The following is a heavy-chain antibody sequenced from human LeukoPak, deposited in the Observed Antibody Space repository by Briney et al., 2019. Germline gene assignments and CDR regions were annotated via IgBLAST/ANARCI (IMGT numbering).Heavy chain of an antibody. V-gene: IGHV4-30-4*01. CDR3: ARDYRALYLGYAFDI. CDR2: IYYSGST. J-gene: IGHJ3*02. Sequence: PSQTLSLTCTVSGGSISSGDYYWSWIRQPPGKSLEWIGYIYYSGSTNYNPSLKSRVTISVDTSKNQFSLKLSSVTAADTAVYYCARDYRALYLGYAFDIWGQGTMVTVSS. CDR1: GGSISSGDYY. D-gene: IGHD2-8*01.